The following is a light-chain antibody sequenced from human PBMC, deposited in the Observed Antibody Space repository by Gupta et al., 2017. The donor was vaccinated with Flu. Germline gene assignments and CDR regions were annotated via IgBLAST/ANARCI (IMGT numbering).Light chain of an antibody. Sequence: QSALTQPPTAAGSPGQSVTIPCTGTSSDIGSYNYVSWYQQHPGKVHKLLIYEVSKRPSGVPYRFSGSKDGNTASLPVSGLQAEDESVFYCSSYAGNYNLVFGGGTKVTVL. V-gene: IGLV2-8*01. CDR1: SSDIGSYNY. J-gene: IGLJ2*01. CDR2: EVS. CDR3: SSYAGNYNLV.